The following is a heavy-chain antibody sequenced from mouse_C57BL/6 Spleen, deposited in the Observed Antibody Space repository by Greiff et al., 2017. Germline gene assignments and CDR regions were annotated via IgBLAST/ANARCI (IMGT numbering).Heavy chain of an antibody. J-gene: IGHJ4*01. Sequence: QVQLQQSGPELVKPGASVKISCKASGYSFTSYYIHWVKQRPGQGLEWIGWIYPGSGNTKYNEKFKGKATLTADTSSSTAYMQLSSLTSEDSAVYYCARYGAYGNLYAMDYWGQGTSVTVSS. V-gene: IGHV1-66*01. CDR3: ARYGAYGNLYAMDY. CDR1: GYSFTSYY. CDR2: IYPGSGNT. D-gene: IGHD2-1*01.